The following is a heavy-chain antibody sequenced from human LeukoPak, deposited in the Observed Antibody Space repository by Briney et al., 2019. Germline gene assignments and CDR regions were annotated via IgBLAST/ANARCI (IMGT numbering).Heavy chain of an antibody. V-gene: IGHV3-21*01. D-gene: IGHD2-2*01. J-gene: IGHJ4*02. CDR3: ARSVVPAACFDY. CDR1: GFTFSRYS. Sequence: GGSLRLSCAASGFTFSRYSMNWVRQAPGKGLEWVSSISSSSSYIYYADSVKGRFTISRDNAKNSLYLQMNSLRAEDTAVYYCARSVVPAACFDYGGQGTLVTVSS. CDR2: ISSSSSYI.